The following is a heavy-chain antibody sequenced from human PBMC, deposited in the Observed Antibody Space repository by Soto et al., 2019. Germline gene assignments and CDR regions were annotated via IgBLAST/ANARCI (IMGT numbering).Heavy chain of an antibody. CDR2: IYYSGST. CDR3: ARVGYNWNYVDY. J-gene: IGHJ4*02. Sequence: QVQLQESGPGLVKPSETLSLTCTVSGGSISSYYWSWIRQPPGKGLEWIGYIYYSGSTNYNPSLKSRVTIAVDTSKHQFSLKLSSVTAADTAVYYCARVGYNWNYVDYWGQGTLVTVSS. D-gene: IGHD1-20*01. V-gene: IGHV4-59*01. CDR1: GGSISSYY.